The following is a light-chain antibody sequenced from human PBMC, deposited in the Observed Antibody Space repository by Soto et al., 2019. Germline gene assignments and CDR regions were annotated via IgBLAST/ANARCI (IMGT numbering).Light chain of an antibody. CDR2: WAS. Sequence: DIVMTQSPDALAVSLGERATINCKSSQSVLYSSNNKNYLAWYQQKPGQPPKLLIYWASTRKSGVPDRFSGSGSGTDFTLTISSLQAEDVAVYYCHQFHSTPKTFGQGTKVEIK. CDR1: QSVLYSSNNKNY. V-gene: IGKV4-1*01. CDR3: HQFHSTPKT. J-gene: IGKJ1*01.